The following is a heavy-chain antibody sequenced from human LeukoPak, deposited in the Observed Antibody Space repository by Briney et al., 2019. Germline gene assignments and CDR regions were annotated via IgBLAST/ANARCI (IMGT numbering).Heavy chain of an antibody. CDR3: ARGRDKTTSPAIDD. Sequence: GASVKVSCKASGYTFSGYYMHWVRQAPGQGHEWMGWISPKSGDTNYAQNFQGRVTMTRDTSISTAYMELSRLTSDDTAVYYCARGRDKTTSPAIDDWGQGTLVTVSS. V-gene: IGHV1-2*02. CDR2: ISPKSGDT. CDR1: GYTFSGYY. J-gene: IGHJ4*02. D-gene: IGHD2-2*01.